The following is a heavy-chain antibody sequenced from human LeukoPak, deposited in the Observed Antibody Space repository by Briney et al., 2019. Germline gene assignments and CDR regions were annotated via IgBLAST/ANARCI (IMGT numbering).Heavy chain of an antibody. CDR1: GFTFSSYS. CDR2: ISSSSSTI. J-gene: IGHJ4*02. CDR3: ARDSGY. V-gene: IGHV3-48*01. Sequence: PGGSLRLSCAASGFTFSSYSMNWVRQAPGKGLEWVSYISSSSSTIYYADSVKGRFTISRDDAKNSLYLQMTSLRAEDTAVYYCARDSGYWGQGTLVTVPS. D-gene: IGHD3-10*01.